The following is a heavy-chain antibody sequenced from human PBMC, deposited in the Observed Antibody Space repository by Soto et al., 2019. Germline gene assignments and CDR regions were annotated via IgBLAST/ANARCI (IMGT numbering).Heavy chain of an antibody. Sequence: ASVKVSCKASGYTFTGYYMHWVRQAPGQGLEWIGWINPNSGGTNYAQKFQGWVTMTRDTSISTAYMELSRLRSDDTAVYYCARTSSVAARDYYGMDVWGQGTTVTVSS. V-gene: IGHV1-2*04. J-gene: IGHJ6*02. D-gene: IGHD6-6*01. CDR2: INPNSGGT. CDR1: GYTFTGYY. CDR3: ARTSSVAARDYYGMDV.